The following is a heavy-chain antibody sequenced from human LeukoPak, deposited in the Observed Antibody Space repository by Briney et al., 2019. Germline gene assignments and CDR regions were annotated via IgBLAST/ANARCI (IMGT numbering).Heavy chain of an antibody. CDR1: GGSFSGYY. D-gene: IGHD4-17*01. J-gene: IGHJ3*02. CDR3: ASDYGDRDAFDI. CDR2: INHSGST. Sequence: PSETLSLTCAVYGGSFSGYYWSWIRQPPGKGLEWIGEINHSGSTNYNPSLKSRVTISVDTSKNQFSLKLSSVTAADTAVYYCASDYGDRDAFDIWGQGTMVTVSS. V-gene: IGHV4-34*01.